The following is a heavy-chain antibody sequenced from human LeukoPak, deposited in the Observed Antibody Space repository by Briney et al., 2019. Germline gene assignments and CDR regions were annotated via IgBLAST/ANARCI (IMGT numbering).Heavy chain of an antibody. D-gene: IGHD3-22*01. CDR2: INPNSGGT. Sequence: ASVKVSCKASGYTFTGYYMHWVRQAPGQRLEWMGWINPNSGGTNYAQKFQGRVTMTRDTSISTAYMELSRLRSDDTAVYYCAREYYYDSSGYYYPEAFDIWGQGTMVTVSS. CDR1: GYTFTGYY. J-gene: IGHJ3*02. V-gene: IGHV1-2*02. CDR3: AREYYYDSSGYYYPEAFDI.